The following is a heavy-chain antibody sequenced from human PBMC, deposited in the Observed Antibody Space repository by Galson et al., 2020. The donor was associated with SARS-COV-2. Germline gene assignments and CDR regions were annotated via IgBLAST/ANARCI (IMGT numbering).Heavy chain of an antibody. Sequence: GESLKISCAASGFTFSSYAMTWVRQAPGKGLEWVSGISGSGDSTYYADSVKGRFTISRDNSKNTLYLLMNSLRAEDTAVYYCAKDPGNYYDSGAYTLDCWGQGTLVTVSS. V-gene: IGHV3-23*01. D-gene: IGHD3-22*01. CDR2: ISGSGDST. J-gene: IGHJ4*02. CDR3: AKDPGNYYDSGAYTLDC. CDR1: GFTFSSYA.